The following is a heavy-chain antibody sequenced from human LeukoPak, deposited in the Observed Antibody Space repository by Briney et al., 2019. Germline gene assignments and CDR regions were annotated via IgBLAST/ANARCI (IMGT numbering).Heavy chain of an antibody. CDR3: ARDPIVGAPDYFDY. J-gene: IGHJ4*02. D-gene: IGHD1-26*01. CDR2: TSPDENIK. Sequence: GGSLRLSCEASGFTFINYVTHWVRQAPGKGLEWVAVTSPDENIKLYTDSVKGRFTISRDNSKNTLYLQMNGLRPEDTAVYYCARDPIVGAPDYFDYWGQGTLVTVSS. V-gene: IGHV3-30*04. CDR1: GFTFINYV.